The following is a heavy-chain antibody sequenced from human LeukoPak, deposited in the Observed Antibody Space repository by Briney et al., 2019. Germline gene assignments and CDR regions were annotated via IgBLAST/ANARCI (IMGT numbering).Heavy chain of an antibody. J-gene: IGHJ6*03. CDR2: INPSGTDS. CDR1: GYTFSTYY. CDR3: ARGGLYYYYMDV. Sequence: ASVKVSCKASGYTFSTYYMHWVRQAPGQGLEWMGIINPSGTDSNYAQKFQGRVTMTTNTSISTAYMELSSLNSEDTAVYYCARGGLYYYYMDVWGKGTTVTISS. V-gene: IGHV1-46*01.